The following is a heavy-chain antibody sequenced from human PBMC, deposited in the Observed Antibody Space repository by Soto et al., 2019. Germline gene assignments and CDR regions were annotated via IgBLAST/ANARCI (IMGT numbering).Heavy chain of an antibody. CDR3: ARDYYDSRVFDY. CDR2: IIPIFGTA. CDR1: GGTFSSYA. Sequence: QVQLVQSGAEVKKPGSSVKVSCKASGGTFSSYAISWVRQAPGQGLEWMGGIIPIFGTANYAQKFQVKVTITADESTSTAYIELSSLRSEDTAVYYCARDYYDSRVFDYWGQGTLVTLSS. D-gene: IGHD3-22*01. V-gene: IGHV1-69*01. J-gene: IGHJ4*02.